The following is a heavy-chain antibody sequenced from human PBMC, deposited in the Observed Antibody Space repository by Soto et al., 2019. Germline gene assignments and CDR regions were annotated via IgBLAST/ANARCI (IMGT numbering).Heavy chain of an antibody. CDR2: ISDSGGNE. J-gene: IGHJ6*03. D-gene: IGHD6-13*01. CDR1: GFTFSTPA. Sequence: WGSLRLSCAASGFTFSTPAMTWFFQAPGKGLEWVSAISDSGGNEHYADSAKGRFTISRDNSKNTLHLQMNSLTVEDTAVYFCARVPHSGNCPHMDIRGKGTTVT. CDR3: ARVPHSGNCPHMDI. V-gene: IGHV3-23*01.